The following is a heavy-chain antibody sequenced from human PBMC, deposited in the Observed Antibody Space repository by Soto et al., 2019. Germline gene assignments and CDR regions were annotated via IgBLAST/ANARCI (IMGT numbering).Heavy chain of an antibody. V-gene: IGHV1-18*01. CDR3: ARDVLGIAAAGYFDY. D-gene: IGHD6-13*01. Sequence: ALVKVSCKASGYTFTSYGISWVRQAPGQGLEWMGWISAYNGNTNYAQKLQGRVTMTTDTSTSTAYMELRSLRSDDTAVYYCARDVLGIAAAGYFDYWGQGTSVTVSS. CDR1: GYTFTSYG. CDR2: ISAYNGNT. J-gene: IGHJ4*02.